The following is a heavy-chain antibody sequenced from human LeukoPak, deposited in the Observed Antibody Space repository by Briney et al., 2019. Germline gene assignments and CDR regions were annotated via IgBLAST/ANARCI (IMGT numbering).Heavy chain of an antibody. Sequence: AGGSLRLSCAASGFNFSASYMAWIRLTPGKRLEWVSYLSIRNIIINYADSVRGRFIISRDDTKKSLYLQMNNLRIEDTAIYYCASGGDYAGVAALFRHWGQGSLVTVSS. CDR3: ASGGDYAGVAALFRH. D-gene: IGHD4-17*01. CDR2: LSIRNIII. J-gene: IGHJ4*02. V-gene: IGHV3-11*01. CDR1: GFNFSASY.